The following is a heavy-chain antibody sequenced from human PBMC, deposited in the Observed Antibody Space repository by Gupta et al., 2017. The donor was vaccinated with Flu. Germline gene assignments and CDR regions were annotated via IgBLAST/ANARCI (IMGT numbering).Heavy chain of an antibody. D-gene: IGHD3-3*01. CDR2: INHSGST. Sequence: RQSTGKELEWIGEINHSGSTNYNPSLKSRLIISVDTSKNQFSLKLSSVTATDTAVYYCARGWDGFWGGYYALRPAAWFDPWGQGTLVTVSS. J-gene: IGHJ5*02. V-gene: IGHV4-34*01. CDR3: ARGWDGFWGGYYALRPAAWFDP.